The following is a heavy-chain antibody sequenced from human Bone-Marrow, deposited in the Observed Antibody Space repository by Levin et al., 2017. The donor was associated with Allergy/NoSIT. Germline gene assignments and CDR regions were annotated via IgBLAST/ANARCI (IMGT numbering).Heavy chain of an antibody. Sequence: GESLKISCAASGFTFSANWMNWVRQAPGKGLEWVANIKQDGSAINYVDSVKGRFIISRDNAKNSLHLQMNSLRVEDTAIYYCARAGVATTGYDDQLLDYWGQGTLVTVSS. CDR1: GFTFSANW. CDR2: IKQDGSAI. V-gene: IGHV3-7*01. J-gene: IGHJ4*02. CDR3: ARAGVATTGYDDQLLDY. D-gene: IGHD5-12*01.